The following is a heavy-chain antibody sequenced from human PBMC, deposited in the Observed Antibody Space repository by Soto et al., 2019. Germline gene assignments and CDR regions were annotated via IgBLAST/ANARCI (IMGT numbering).Heavy chain of an antibody. CDR1: GGSISSSNW. J-gene: IGHJ6*02. CDR3: AGAGYSSGWYGDV. D-gene: IGHD6-19*01. V-gene: IGHV4-4*02. CDR2: IYHSGST. Sequence: SETLSLTCAVSGGSISSSNWWSWVRQPPGKGLEWIGEIYHSGSTNYNPSLKSRVTISVDKSKNQFSLKLSSVTAADTAVYYCAGAGYSSGWYGDVWGQGTTVTVSS.